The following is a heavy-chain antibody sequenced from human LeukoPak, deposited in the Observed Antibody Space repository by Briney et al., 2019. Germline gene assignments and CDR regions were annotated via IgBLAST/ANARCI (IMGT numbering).Heavy chain of an antibody. CDR1: GYTFTSYY. CDR3: ARLSYYDSSGYYYDAFDI. Sequence: ASVKVSCKASGYTFTSYYMHWVRQAPGQGLEWMGIINPSGGSTSYAQKFQGRVTMTRDTSTSTVYMELSSLRSEDKAVYYCARLSYYDSSGYYYDAFDIWGQGTMVTVSS. J-gene: IGHJ3*02. CDR2: INPSGGST. V-gene: IGHV1-46*01. D-gene: IGHD3-22*01.